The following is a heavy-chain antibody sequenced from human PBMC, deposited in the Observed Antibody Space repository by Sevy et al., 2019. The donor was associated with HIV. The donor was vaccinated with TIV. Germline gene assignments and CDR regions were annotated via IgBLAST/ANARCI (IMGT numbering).Heavy chain of an antibody. V-gene: IGHV3-21*01. J-gene: IGHJ4*02. D-gene: IGHD1-7*01. CDR3: ARKMELIVPDH. CDR1: GFIFSNYN. CDR2: ISSTSNHI. Sequence: GGSLRLSCAASGFIFSNYNMNWVRQAPGKGLEWVSSISSTSNHIYYADSVKGRFTISRDNAKNSLYLQMNSLRAEDTAVYYCARKMELIVPDHWGQGTLVTVSS.